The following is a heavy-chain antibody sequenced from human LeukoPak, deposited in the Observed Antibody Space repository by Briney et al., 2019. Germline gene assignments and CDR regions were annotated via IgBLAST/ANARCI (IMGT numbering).Heavy chain of an antibody. V-gene: IGHV3-48*03. CDR2: ISSSGSTI. Sequence: GGSLRLSCAASGFTFSSYEMNWVRQAPGRGLEWDSYISSSGSTIYYADSVKGRFTISRDNAKNSLYLQMNSLRAEDTAVYYCARAGSDIVVVVAAKEGMDVWGQGTTVTVSS. CDR3: ARAGSDIVVVVAAKEGMDV. CDR1: GFTFSSYE. D-gene: IGHD2-15*01. J-gene: IGHJ6*02.